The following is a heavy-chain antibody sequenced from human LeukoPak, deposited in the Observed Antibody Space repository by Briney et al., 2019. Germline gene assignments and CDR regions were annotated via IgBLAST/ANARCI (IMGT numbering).Heavy chain of an antibody. V-gene: IGHV4-38-2*02. D-gene: IGHD6-13*01. CDR1: GYSISSGYH. CDR3: ARGIETSSSWYYYYYYMDV. CDR2: IYHSGNT. Sequence: SETLSLTCTVSGYSISSGYHWGWIRQPPGKGLEWIGSIYHSGNTYYNPSLKSRVTISVDTSKNQFSLKLSSVTAADTAVYYCARGIETSSSWYYYYYYMDVWGKGTTVTVSS. J-gene: IGHJ6*03.